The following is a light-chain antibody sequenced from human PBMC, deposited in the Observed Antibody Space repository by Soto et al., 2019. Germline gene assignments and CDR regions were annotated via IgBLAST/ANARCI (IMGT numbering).Light chain of an antibody. J-gene: IGKJ1*01. Sequence: DIQMTQSPSSLSASVGDRVTITCRASQSISSYLNWYQQKPGKAPKLLIYAASSLQSGVPSRFSGSGSWTDFTLPISSLQPEDFATYSCHQSYSTPPWTFGQGTKVEIK. CDR1: QSISSY. CDR3: HQSYSTPPWT. V-gene: IGKV1-39*01. CDR2: AAS.